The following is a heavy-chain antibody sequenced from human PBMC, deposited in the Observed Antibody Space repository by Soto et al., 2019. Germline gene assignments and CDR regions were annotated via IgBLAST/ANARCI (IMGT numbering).Heavy chain of an antibody. V-gene: IGHV4-34*01. CDR1: GGSFSGYY. D-gene: IGHD3-16*02. CDR2: TNHSGST. J-gene: IGHJ4*02. CDR3: ARQGRMITFGGVIAFDY. Sequence: SETLSLTCAVYGGSFSGYYWSWIRQPPGKGLEWIGETNHSGSTNYNPSLKSRVTISVDTSKNQFSLKLSSVTAADTAVYYCARQGRMITFGGVIAFDYWGQGTLVTVSS.